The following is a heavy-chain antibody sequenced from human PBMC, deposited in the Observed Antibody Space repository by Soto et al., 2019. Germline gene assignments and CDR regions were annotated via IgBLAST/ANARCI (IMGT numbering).Heavy chain of an antibody. D-gene: IGHD6-19*01. CDR3: TRGAGGWNYYYATDA. Sequence: GVSLSLSCTSSGFPFTNYYMTWVRQASRKGLEWVASIKEDGNEKYYADSVKGRFTISRENAKNSMSLQMNSLGVEDTAVYFCTRGAGGWNYYYATDAWGHGATVTVSS. J-gene: IGHJ6*02. CDR1: GFPFTNYY. CDR2: IKEDGNEK. V-gene: IGHV3-7*03.